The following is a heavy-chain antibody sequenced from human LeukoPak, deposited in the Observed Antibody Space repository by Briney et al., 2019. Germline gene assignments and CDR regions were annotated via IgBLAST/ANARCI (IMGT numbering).Heavy chain of an antibody. V-gene: IGHV3-30-3*01. Sequence: GRSLRLSCAASGFTFSSYAMHWVRQAPGKGLEWVAVISYDGSNKYYADSVKGRFTISRDNSKNTLYLQMNSLRAEDTAVYYCARDLLSYYDFWSGYAEVRSHYYYGMDVWGQGTTVTVSS. CDR1: GFTFSSYA. CDR2: ISYDGSNK. CDR3: ARDLLSYYDFWSGYAEVRSHYYYGMDV. J-gene: IGHJ6*02. D-gene: IGHD3-3*01.